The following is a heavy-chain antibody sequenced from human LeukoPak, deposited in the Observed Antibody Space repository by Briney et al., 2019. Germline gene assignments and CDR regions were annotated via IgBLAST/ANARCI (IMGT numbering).Heavy chain of an antibody. J-gene: IGHJ4*02. D-gene: IGHD5-18*01. V-gene: IGHV3-21*01. Sequence: NPGGSLRLSCAASGFTFSSYSMNWVRQAPGKGLEWVSSISSSSYIYYADSVKGRFTISRDNAKNSLYLQMNSLRAEDTAVYYCARETRGYSYGNFDYWGQGTLVTVSS. CDR2: ISSSSYI. CDR1: GFTFSSYS. CDR3: ARETRGYSYGNFDY.